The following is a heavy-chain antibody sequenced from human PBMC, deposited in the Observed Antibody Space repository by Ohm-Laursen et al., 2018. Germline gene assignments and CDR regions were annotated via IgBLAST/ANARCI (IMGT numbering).Heavy chain of an antibody. CDR3: AFEDTAMVTDYGMDV. J-gene: IGHJ6*02. CDR2: IYYIGST. Sequence: SQTLSLTCTVSGGSIGSYYWSWIRQPPGKGLEWIGYIYYIGSTNYNPSLKSRVTISLDTSKNQFSLKLSSVTAADTAVYYCAFEDTAMVTDYGMDVWGQGTTVTVSS. CDR1: GGSIGSYY. D-gene: IGHD5-18*01. V-gene: IGHV4-59*01.